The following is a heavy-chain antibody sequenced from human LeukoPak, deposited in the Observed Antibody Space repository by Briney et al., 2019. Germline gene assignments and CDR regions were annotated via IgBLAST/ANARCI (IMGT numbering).Heavy chain of an antibody. CDR2: ISGYTGDT. CDR3: AREGEQLWLRRTYYFDY. CDR1: GYTFTNYD. J-gene: IGHJ4*02. D-gene: IGHD5-18*01. Sequence: ASVKVSCKTSGYTFTNYDIYWVRQAPGQGLECMGWISGYTGDTKYAQILQGRFTVTTDTSTSTAYMELRSLTYDDTAVYYCAREGEQLWLRRTYYFDYWGQGTLVTVSS. V-gene: IGHV1-18*01.